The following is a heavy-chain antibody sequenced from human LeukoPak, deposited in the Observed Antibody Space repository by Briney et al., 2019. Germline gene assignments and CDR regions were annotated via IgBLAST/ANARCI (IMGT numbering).Heavy chain of an antibody. J-gene: IGHJ4*02. CDR2: INPNSGGT. CDR3: ARGGVYDYVWGSYRIDY. Sequence: ASVKVSCKASGYTFTGYYMHWVRQAPGQGLEWMGRINPNSGGTNYAQKFQGRVTMTRDTSIRTAYMELSRLRSDDTAVYYCARGGVYDYVWGSYRIDYWGQGTLVTVSS. V-gene: IGHV1-2*06. D-gene: IGHD3-16*02. CDR1: GYTFTGYY.